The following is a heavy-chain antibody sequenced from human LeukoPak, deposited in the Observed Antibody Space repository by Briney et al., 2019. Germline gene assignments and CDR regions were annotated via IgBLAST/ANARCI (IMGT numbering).Heavy chain of an antibody. J-gene: IGHJ5*02. CDR2: ISGYNGYT. D-gene: IGHD3-22*01. CDR1: GYTFTSYG. CDR3: ARDEARYSSGYYPNWFDP. V-gene: IGHV1-18*01. Sequence: ASVKVSCKASGYTFTSYGISWVRQAPGQGLEWMGWISGYNGYTHYAHNLQGRVTMTTDTSTSTAYMELRSLRSDDAAVYYCARDEARYSSGYYPNWFDPWGQGTLVTVSS.